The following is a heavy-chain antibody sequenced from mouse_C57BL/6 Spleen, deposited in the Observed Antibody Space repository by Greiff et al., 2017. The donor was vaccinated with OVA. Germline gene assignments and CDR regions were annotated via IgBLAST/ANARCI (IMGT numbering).Heavy chain of an antibody. CDR1: GYTFTSYW. D-gene: IGHD1-1*01. J-gene: IGHJ3*01. Sequence: QVQLQQPGAELVKPGASVKLSCKASGYTFTSYWMHWVKQRPGQGLEWIGMIHPNSGSTNYNEKFKSKATLTVDTSSSTAYMQLSSLTSEDSAVYYCARVSYYGSSPAWFAYWGQGTLVTVSA. CDR2: IHPNSGST. CDR3: ARVSYYGSSPAWFAY. V-gene: IGHV1-64*01.